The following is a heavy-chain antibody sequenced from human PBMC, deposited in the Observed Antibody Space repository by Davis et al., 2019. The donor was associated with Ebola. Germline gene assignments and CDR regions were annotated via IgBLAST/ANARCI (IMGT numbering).Heavy chain of an antibody. CDR2: VYHGGTT. CDR1: GDSISSSNW. D-gene: IGHD4-17*01. J-gene: IGHJ6*02. CDR3: ARGNYGDYIVLYYYNMDV. V-gene: IGHV4-4*02. Sequence: MPSETLSLTCAVSGDSISSSNWWSWVRQSPGKGLEWIGEVYHGGTTNYNPSLKSRVTMSVDTSKNQFSLKLSSVTAADTAVYYCARGNYGDYIVLYYYNMDVWGQGTTVTVSS.